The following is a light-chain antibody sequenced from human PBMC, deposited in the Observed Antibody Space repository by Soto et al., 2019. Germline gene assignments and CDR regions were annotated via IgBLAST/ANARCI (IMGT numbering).Light chain of an antibody. V-gene: IGKV1-5*03. Sequence: DIQMTQSPSTLSASVGDRVTITCRASQSISSWLTWYQQKAGQAPRLLIYTASIVESGVPFRFSGSGSGTALTLTIRGLQPYDSATYHCQRNSYFATFGQGTRVEVK. CDR2: TAS. J-gene: IGKJ1*01. CDR3: QRNSYFAT. CDR1: QSISSW.